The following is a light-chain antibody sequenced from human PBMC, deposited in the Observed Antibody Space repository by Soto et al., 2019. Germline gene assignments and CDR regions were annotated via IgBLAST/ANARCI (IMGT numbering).Light chain of an antibody. CDR1: QSISSW. V-gene: IGKV1-5*01. J-gene: IGKJ1*01. CDR2: DAS. Sequence: DIQITRSPSTLSASVGDRVTITCRASQSISSWLAWYQQKPGKAPKLLIYDASSLESGVPSRFSGSGSGTEFTLTISSLQPDDFATYYCQQYNSYSRTFGQGTQVEIK. CDR3: QQYNSYSRT.